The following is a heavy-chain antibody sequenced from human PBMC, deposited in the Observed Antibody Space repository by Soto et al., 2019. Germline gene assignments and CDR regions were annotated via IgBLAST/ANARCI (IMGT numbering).Heavy chain of an antibody. CDR2: INHSGST. J-gene: IGHJ6*02. Sequence: PSETLSLTCAVYGGSFSGYYWSWIRQPPGKGLEWIGEINHSGSTYYNPSLKSRVTISVDTSKNQFSLKLSSVTAADTAVYYCARRVGYYYYYYYGMDVWGQGTTVTVSS. V-gene: IGHV4-34*01. D-gene: IGHD4-17*01. CDR3: ARRVGYYYYYYYGMDV. CDR1: GGSFSGYY.